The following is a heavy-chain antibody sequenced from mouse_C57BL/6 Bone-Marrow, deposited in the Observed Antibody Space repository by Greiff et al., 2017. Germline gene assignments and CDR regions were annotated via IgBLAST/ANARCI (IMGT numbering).Heavy chain of an antibody. D-gene: IGHD2-5*01. CDR1: GYTFTSYW. CDR2: IHPNSGST. V-gene: IGHV1-64*01. J-gene: IGHJ2*01. CDR3: AREGLYYSNYGDD. Sequence: QVQLKQPGAELVKPGASVKLSCKASGYTFTSYWMHWVKQRPGQGLEWIGMIHPNSGSTNYNEKFKSKATLTVDKSSSTAYMQLSSLTSEDSAVYYCAREGLYYSNYGDDWGQGTTLTVSS.